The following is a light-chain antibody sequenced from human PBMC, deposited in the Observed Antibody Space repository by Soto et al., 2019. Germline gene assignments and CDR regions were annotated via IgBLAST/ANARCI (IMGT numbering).Light chain of an antibody. J-gene: IGKJ4*01. V-gene: IGKV1-39*01. CDR2: GVS. Sequence: DIQLTQSPSSLSASVGDEVTITCRASQGINHYLTWYQQKPGRAPTLLIYGVSTLQSGVPSRFSGGGSGTDFTLTISNLQLEDFATYYCQQSYDAQFTFGGGTRVEIK. CDR1: QGINHY. CDR3: QQSYDAQFT.